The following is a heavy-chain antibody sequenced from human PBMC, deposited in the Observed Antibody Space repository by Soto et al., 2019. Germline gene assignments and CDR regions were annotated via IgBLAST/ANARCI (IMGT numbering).Heavy chain of an antibody. D-gene: IGHD6-19*01. CDR1: GFTFSGYS. V-gene: IGHV3-64*01. J-gene: IGHJ4*01. Sequence: EVQLVESGGGLVQPGGSLRLSCAASGFTFSGYSMFWVRQAPGKGLEYVSAINTNGVNTFYAKSVKGRFTISRDNSKNTMYLQMGSLRAEDMAVYYCARGRVEDSSGWATYFDYWGHGTLVTVSS. CDR3: ARGRVEDSSGWATYFDY. CDR2: INTNGVNT.